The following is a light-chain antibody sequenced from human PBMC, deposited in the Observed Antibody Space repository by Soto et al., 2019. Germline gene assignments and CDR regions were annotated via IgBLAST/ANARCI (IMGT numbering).Light chain of an antibody. J-gene: IGKJ1*01. Sequence: EIVMTQSASTLSVSPGERATLSGRASQSVSSNFAWYQQKPGQAPRLLIYDASTRATGIPARFSGSGSGTEFTLTISSLQSEDFAVYYCQQYKKWPRTFGHGTKVDI. CDR3: QQYKKWPRT. V-gene: IGKV3-15*01. CDR1: QSVSSN. CDR2: DAS.